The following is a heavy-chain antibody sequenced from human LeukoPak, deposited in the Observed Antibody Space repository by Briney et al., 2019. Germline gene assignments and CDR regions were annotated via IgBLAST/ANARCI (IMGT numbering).Heavy chain of an antibody. Sequence: QAGGSLRLSCAASGFTLSNYWMHWVRQAPGKGLEWVANIKQDGSEKYYVGSVKGRFTISRDNAQNSMYLQMNSLRVEDTAVYYCTSWGDTTAEYFQRWGQGTLVTVSS. CDR3: TSWGDTTAEYFQR. J-gene: IGHJ1*01. CDR1: GFTLSNYW. CDR2: IKQDGSEK. V-gene: IGHV3-7*01. D-gene: IGHD2-21*02.